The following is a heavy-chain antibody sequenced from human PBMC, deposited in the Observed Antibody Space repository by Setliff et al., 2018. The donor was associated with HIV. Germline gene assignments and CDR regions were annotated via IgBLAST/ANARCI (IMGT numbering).Heavy chain of an antibody. V-gene: IGHV4-39*07. Sequence: SETLSLTCTVSGGSISSSSYYWGWIRQPPGKGLEWIGRIYTSGSTNYNPSLKSRVTISVDTSKNQFSLKLSSVTAADTAVYYCARPHSSREIWGQGTLVTVSS. CDR2: IYTSGST. CDR3: ARPHSSREI. CDR1: GGSISSSSYY. D-gene: IGHD6-13*01. J-gene: IGHJ4*02.